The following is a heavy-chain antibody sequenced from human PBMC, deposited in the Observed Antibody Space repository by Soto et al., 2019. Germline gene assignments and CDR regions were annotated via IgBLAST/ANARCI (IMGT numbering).Heavy chain of an antibody. D-gene: IGHD3-10*01. CDR1: GYAFTSYG. CDR3: ARAATGSYHSAY. Sequence: QVQLVQSGPEVKNPGASVRVSCVASGYAFTSYGVNWVRQAPGQGLEWMGWIAPHSGRTTYLPKFQGRVTMTADVSTNTAYIELRSLKSDDTGIYFCARAATGSYHSAYWGQGTVVIVSS. J-gene: IGHJ4*02. CDR2: IAPHSGRT. V-gene: IGHV1-18*04.